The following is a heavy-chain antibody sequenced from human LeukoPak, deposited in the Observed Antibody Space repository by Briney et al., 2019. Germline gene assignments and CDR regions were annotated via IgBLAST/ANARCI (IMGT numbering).Heavy chain of an antibody. CDR3: ARDIWGYYYGMDD. J-gene: IGHJ6*02. CDR2: INHSGST. D-gene: IGHD3-10*01. CDR1: GGSFNGYY. Sequence: SETLSLTCAVYGGSFNGYYWSWIRQPPGKGLEWIGEINHSGSTNYNPSLKSRVTISVDTSKNQFSLQLSSVTAADTAVYYCARDIWGYYYGMDDWGQGTTVTVSS. V-gene: IGHV4-34*01.